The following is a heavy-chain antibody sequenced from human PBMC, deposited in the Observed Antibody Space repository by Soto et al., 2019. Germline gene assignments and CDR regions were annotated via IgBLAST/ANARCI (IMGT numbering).Heavy chain of an antibody. CDR1: GFTFSSYA. CDR2: IGGSGDST. V-gene: IGHV3-23*01. CDR3: AKVLDASMVVNGYLY. J-gene: IGHJ4*02. Sequence: GGSLRLSCAASGFTFSSYAMSWVRQSPGKGLEWVSAIGGSGDSTYYADSVKGRLTISRDNSKNTLYLQVNSLRAEDTAVYYCAKVLDASMVVNGYLYWGQGTLVTVSS. D-gene: IGHD5-18*01.